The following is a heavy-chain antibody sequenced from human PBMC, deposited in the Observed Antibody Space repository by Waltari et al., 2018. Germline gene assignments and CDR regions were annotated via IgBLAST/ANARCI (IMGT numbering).Heavy chain of an antibody. CDR3: ARGLGGSGWYPEFDY. Sequence: QVQLVQSGAEVKKPGASVQVSCKASGYTFTGYYMHWVRHAPGQGLEWMGWINPNSGGTNYAQKFQGRVTITRDTSISTAYMELSRLRSDDMAVYYCARGLGGSGWYPEFDYWGQGTLVTVSA. J-gene: IGHJ4*02. D-gene: IGHD6-19*01. CDR2: INPNSGGT. CDR1: GYTFTGYY. V-gene: IGHV1-2*02.